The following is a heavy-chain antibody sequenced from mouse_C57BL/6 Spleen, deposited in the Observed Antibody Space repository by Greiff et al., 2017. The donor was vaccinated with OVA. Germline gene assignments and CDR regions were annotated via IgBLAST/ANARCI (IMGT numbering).Heavy chain of an antibody. V-gene: IGHV5-9-1*02. Sequence: EVQLQESGEGLVKPGGSLKLSCAASGFTFSSYAMSWVRQTPEKRLEWVAYISSGGDYIYYADTVKGRFTISRDNARNTLYLQMSSLKSEDTAMYYCTRDDYDYNYAMDYWGQGTSVTVSS. CDR3: TRDDYDYNYAMDY. J-gene: IGHJ4*01. CDR1: GFTFSSYA. D-gene: IGHD2-4*01. CDR2: ISSGGDYI.